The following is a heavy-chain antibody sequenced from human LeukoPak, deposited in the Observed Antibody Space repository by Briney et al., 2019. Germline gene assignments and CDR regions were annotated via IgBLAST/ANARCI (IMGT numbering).Heavy chain of an antibody. CDR3: ARDHSTPNAGYMDV. CDR2: IYTSGST. V-gene: IGHV4-61*02. J-gene: IGHJ6*03. CDR1: GGSISSGSYY. Sequence: SQTLSLTCTVSGGSISSGSYYWTWIRQPAGKGLEWIGRIYTSGSTNYNPSLKSRVTISVDTSKNQFSLRLSSVTAADTAVYYCARDHSTPNAGYMDVWGKGTTVTVS. D-gene: IGHD2-8*01.